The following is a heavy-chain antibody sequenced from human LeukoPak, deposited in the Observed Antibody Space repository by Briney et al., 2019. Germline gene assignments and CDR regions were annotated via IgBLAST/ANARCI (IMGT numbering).Heavy chain of an antibody. CDR1: GFTFSSYW. CDR2: INSDGTAT. CDR3: ARVPYRISPHSSSGDFDY. J-gene: IGHJ4*02. V-gene: IGHV3-74*01. Sequence: PGGSLRLSCAASGFTFSSYWMHWVRQDPGKGLVWVSRINSDGTATNYADCVKGRFTISSDNAKNTLYLQMNSLRAEDTAVYYCARVPYRISPHSSSGDFDYWGQGTLVTVSS. D-gene: IGHD6-6*01.